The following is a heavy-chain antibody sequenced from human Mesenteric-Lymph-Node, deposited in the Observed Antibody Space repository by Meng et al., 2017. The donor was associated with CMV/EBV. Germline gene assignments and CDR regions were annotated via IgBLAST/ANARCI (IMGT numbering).Heavy chain of an antibody. J-gene: IGHJ4*02. V-gene: IGHV3-21*01. CDR2: ISSSSSYI. Sequence: GGSLRLSCAASGFTFSSYSMNWVRQAPGKGLEWVSSISSSSSYIYYADSVKGRFTISSDNAKNALYLQMNSLRAEDTAVYYCARGGRDGYNFGYWGQGTLVTVSS. CDR1: GFTFSSYS. D-gene: IGHD5-24*01. CDR3: ARGGRDGYNFGY.